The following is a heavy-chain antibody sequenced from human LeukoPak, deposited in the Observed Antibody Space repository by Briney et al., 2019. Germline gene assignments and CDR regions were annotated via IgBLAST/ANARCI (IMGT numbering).Heavy chain of an antibody. CDR2: IYTSGST. D-gene: IGHD2-2*01. J-gene: IGHJ4*02. CDR3: ASSPKVEYQLLHSLDY. CDR1: GGSISSGSNY. V-gene: IGHV4-61*02. Sequence: SQTLSLTCTVSGGSISSGSNYWSWIRQPAGKGLEWIGRIYTSGSTNYNPSLKSRVTISVDTSKNQFSLKLSSVTAADTAVYYCASSPKVEYQLLHSLDYWGQGTLVTVSS.